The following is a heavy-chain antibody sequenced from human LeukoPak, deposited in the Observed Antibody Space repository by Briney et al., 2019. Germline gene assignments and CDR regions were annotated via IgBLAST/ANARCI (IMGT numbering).Heavy chain of an antibody. CDR1: GFTFSDYY. CDR2: ISSSGSTI. Sequence: PGGSLRLSCAASGFTFSDYYMSWIRQAPGKGLEWVSYISSSGSTIYYADSVKGRFTISRDNAKNSLYLQMNSLRAEDTAVYYCASRQYSSGWYVRDYWGQGTLVTVSS. CDR3: ASRQYSSGWYVRDY. V-gene: IGHV3-11*01. J-gene: IGHJ4*02. D-gene: IGHD6-19*01.